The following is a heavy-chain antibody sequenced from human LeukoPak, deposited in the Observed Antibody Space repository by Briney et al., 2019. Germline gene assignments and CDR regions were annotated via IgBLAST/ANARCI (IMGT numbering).Heavy chain of an antibody. CDR2: ISYDGSNK. V-gene: IGHV3-30*18. J-gene: IGHJ4*02. CDR1: GFTFSSYG. CDR3: AKDGGSYRYTFSDY. Sequence: GGSLRLSCAASGFTFSSYGMHWVRQAPGKGLEWVAVISYDGSNKYYADSVKGRFTISRDNPKNTLYLQMNSLRAEDTAVYYCAKDGGSYRYTFSDYWGQGTLVTVSS. D-gene: IGHD3-16*02.